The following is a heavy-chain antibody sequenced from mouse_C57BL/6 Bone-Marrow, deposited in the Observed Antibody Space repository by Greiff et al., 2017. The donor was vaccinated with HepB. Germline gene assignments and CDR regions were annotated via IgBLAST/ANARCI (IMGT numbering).Heavy chain of an antibody. D-gene: IGHD1-1*01. CDR3: ARGEGSSPDY. Sequence: EVQLVESGPGMVKPSQSLSLTCTVTGYSITSGYDWHWIRHFPGNKLEWMGYISYSGSTNYNPSLKSRISITHDTSKNHFFLKLNSVTTEDTATYYCARGEGSSPDYWGQGTTLTVSS. CDR2: ISYSGST. J-gene: IGHJ2*01. V-gene: IGHV3-1*01. CDR1: GYSITSGYD.